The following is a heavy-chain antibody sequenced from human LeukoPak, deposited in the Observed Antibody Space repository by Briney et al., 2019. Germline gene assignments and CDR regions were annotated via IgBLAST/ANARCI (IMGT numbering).Heavy chain of an antibody. D-gene: IGHD3-3*01. J-gene: IGHJ6*02. CDR2: IYTSGST. CDR1: GGSISSYY. V-gene: IGHV4-4*07. Sequence: SSETLSLTCTVSGGSISSYYWSWIRQPAGKGLEWIGRIYTSGSTNYNPSLKSRVTMSVDTSKNQFSLKLSSVTAADTAVYYCARDSYYDFWSGYGDYYYYGMDVWGQGTTVTVSS. CDR3: ARDSYYDFWSGYGDYYYYGMDV.